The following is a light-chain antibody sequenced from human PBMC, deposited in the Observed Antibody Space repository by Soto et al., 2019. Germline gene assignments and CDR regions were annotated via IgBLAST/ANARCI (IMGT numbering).Light chain of an antibody. J-gene: IGKJ3*01. CDR1: ESVSSY. Sequence: EIVLTQSPATLSLSPGERATLSCRASESVSSYLAWFQKKPGQAPRLLIYDVSNRDTGIPARFSGSGSGTDFTLAMSSLEPEDFAVYYCQHRSSWPFTFGPGTKVDIK. CDR3: QHRSSWPFT. CDR2: DVS. V-gene: IGKV3-11*01.